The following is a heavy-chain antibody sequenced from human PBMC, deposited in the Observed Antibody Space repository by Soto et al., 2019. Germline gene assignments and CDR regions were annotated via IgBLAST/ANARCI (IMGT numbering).Heavy chain of an antibody. CDR1: GGSISSYY. Sequence: SETLSLTCTVSGGSISSYYWSWIRQPPGKGLEWIGYIYYSGSTNYNPSLKSRVTISVDTSKNQFSLKLSSVTAADTAVYYCARITGYSSGWFDPWGQGTLVTVSS. D-gene: IGHD6-19*01. V-gene: IGHV4-59*01. CDR2: IYYSGST. J-gene: IGHJ5*02. CDR3: ARITGYSSGWFDP.